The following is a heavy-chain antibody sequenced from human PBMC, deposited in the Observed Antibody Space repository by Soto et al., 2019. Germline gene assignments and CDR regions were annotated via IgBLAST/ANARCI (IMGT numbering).Heavy chain of an antibody. Sequence: QVQLQESGPGLVKPSQTLSLTCTVSGGSISSGGYYWSWIRQHPGKGLEWIGYIYYSGSTYYNPYLKSRVTISVDTSKNQFSLKLSSVTAADTAVYYCARMLVVPAAMPGGWFDPWGQGTLVTVSS. CDR2: IYYSGST. CDR3: ARMLVVPAAMPGGWFDP. CDR1: GGSISSGGYY. D-gene: IGHD2-2*01. J-gene: IGHJ5*02. V-gene: IGHV4-31*03.